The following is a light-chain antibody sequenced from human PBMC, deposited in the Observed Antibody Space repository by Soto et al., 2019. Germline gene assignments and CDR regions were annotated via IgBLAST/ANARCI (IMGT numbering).Light chain of an antibody. Sequence: QSALTQPRSVYGSPGQSVTISCTGSSSDVGGYNYVSWYQQHPGKAPKVMIYDVSKRPSGVPHRFSGSKSGNTASLTISGLQAEDEADYYCCSYAGSYTYVFGTGTKLTVL. CDR1: SSDVGGYNY. V-gene: IGLV2-11*01. CDR2: DVS. CDR3: CSYAGSYTYV. J-gene: IGLJ1*01.